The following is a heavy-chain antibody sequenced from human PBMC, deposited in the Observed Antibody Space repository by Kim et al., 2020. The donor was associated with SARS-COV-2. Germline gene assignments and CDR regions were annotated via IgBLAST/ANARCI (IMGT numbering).Heavy chain of an antibody. V-gene: IGHV3-72*01. D-gene: IGHD1-26*01. J-gene: IGHJ4*02. Sequence: GGSLRLSCAASGFTFSDHYMDWVRQAPGKGLEWVGRTRNKASSYTTEYAASVKGRFTISRDDSKNSLYLQMNSLKTEDTAVYYCARVGATTSGYWGQGTLVTVSS. CDR3: ARVGATTSGY. CDR2: TRNKASSYTT. CDR1: GFTFSDHY.